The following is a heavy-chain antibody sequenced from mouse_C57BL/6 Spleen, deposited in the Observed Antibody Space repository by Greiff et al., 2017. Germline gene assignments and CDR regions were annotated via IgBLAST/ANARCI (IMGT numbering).Heavy chain of an antibody. V-gene: IGHV1-80*01. CDR1: GYAFSSYW. J-gene: IGHJ1*03. D-gene: IGHD2-1*01. CDR3: ARGGNCWYFDV. Sequence: QVQLQQSGAELVKPGASVKISCKASGYAFSSYWMNWVKQRPGKGLEWIGQIYPGAGDTNYNGKFKGKATLTADKSSSTAYMQLSSPTSEDSAVYSCARGGNCWYFDVWGTGTTVTVSS. CDR2: IYPGAGDT.